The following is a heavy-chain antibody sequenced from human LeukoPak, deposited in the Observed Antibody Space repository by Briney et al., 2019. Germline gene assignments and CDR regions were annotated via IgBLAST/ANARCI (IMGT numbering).Heavy chain of an antibody. Sequence: GGSLRLSCVASGFTFSTYNMNWVRQAPGKGLEWVSHISPRGTTRYYADSVKGRFTISRDNAKNSLYLKMSSLRVEDSAVYYCASFSIRTGAYYLDVWGKGTTVTVSS. CDR1: GFTFSTYN. D-gene: IGHD2/OR15-2a*01. CDR3: ASFSIRTGAYYLDV. J-gene: IGHJ6*03. CDR2: ISPRGTTR. V-gene: IGHV3-48*04.